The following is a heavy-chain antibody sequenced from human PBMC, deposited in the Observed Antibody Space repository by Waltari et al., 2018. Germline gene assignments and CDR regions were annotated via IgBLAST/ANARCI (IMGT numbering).Heavy chain of an antibody. CDR2: IHTDGSGR. V-gene: IGHV3-74*01. J-gene: IGHJ4*02. CDR1: GFRFSSFW. D-gene: IGHD3-9*01. CDR3: ARGGHVDWLPPDY. Sequence: EVQLVESGGDLVQPGGSLRLSCAASGFRFSSFWMHWVRQGPGEGRVWVQRIHTDGSGRRYADSVEGRFTISRDNTKNTLYMQMNSLRVEDTAVYYCARGGHVDWLPPDYWGQGTLVTVSS.